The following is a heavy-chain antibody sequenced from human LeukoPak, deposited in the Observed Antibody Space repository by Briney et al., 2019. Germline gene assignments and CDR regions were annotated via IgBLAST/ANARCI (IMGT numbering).Heavy chain of an antibody. V-gene: IGHV1-2*04. CDR3: ARLGGDFWSGCYFDY. J-gene: IGHJ4*02. D-gene: IGHD3-3*01. Sequence: ASVKVSCKASGYTFTGYYMHWVRQAPGQGLEWMGWINPNSGGTNYAQKFQGWVTMTRDTSISTAYMELSRLRSDDTAVYYCARLGGDFWSGCYFDYWGQGTLVTVSS. CDR1: GYTFTGYY. CDR2: INPNSGGT.